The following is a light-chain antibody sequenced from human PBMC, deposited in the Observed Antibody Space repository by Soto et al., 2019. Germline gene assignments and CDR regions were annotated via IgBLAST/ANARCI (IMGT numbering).Light chain of an antibody. V-gene: IGLV2-8*01. CDR2: EVS. CDR3: SSYAGSNRAV. J-gene: IGLJ2*01. Sequence: QSALTQPPSASGSPGQSVTLSCTGTSSDVGGYNYVSWYQQHPGKAPKLMIYEVSKRPSGVPDRFSGSKSGNTASLTVSGLQAEDEADYYCSSYAGSNRAVFGGGTKLTVL. CDR1: SSDVGGYNY.